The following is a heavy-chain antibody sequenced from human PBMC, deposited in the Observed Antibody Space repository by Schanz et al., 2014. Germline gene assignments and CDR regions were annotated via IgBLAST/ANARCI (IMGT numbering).Heavy chain of an antibody. Sequence: EVQLVESGGGLVKPGESLRLSCAASGFIFSAYTMNWVRQAPGKGLEWVSSISSGGRNISYADSLKGRFTISRDNSRKTLYLQMNSLRADDTAVYYCAKDLYNYGIFDSWGQGTLVTVSS. D-gene: IGHD3-16*01. J-gene: IGHJ5*01. CDR2: ISSGGRNI. V-gene: IGHV3-21*04. CDR3: AKDLYNYGIFDS. CDR1: GFIFSAYT.